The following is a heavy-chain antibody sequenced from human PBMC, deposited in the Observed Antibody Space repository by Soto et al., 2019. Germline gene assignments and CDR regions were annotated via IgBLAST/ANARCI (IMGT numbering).Heavy chain of an antibody. J-gene: IGHJ3*02. Sequence: QVQLQESGPGLVKPSQTLSLTCTVSGGSISSGGYYWSWIRQHPGKGLEWIGYIHYSGSTYYNPSLKSRVTIPVDTSKNQFSPKLSSVTAADTAVYYCARTTYYYDSSGYYLGAFDIWGQGTMVTVSS. CDR3: ARTTYYYDSSGYYLGAFDI. CDR2: IHYSGST. CDR1: GGSISSGGYY. D-gene: IGHD3-22*01. V-gene: IGHV4-31*03.